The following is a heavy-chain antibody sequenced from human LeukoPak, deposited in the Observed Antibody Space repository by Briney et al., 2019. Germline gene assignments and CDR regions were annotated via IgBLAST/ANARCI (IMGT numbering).Heavy chain of an antibody. D-gene: IGHD1-26*01. Sequence: SETLSLTCTVSGGSISSSSYYWGWIRLPPGKGLEWIGSIYYSGSTYYNPSLKSRVTISVDTSKNQFSLKLISVTAADTAVYYCARGGSYSYYFDYWGQGTLVTVSS. CDR3: ARGGSYSYYFDY. CDR2: IYYSGST. J-gene: IGHJ4*02. V-gene: IGHV4-39*01. CDR1: GGSISSSSYY.